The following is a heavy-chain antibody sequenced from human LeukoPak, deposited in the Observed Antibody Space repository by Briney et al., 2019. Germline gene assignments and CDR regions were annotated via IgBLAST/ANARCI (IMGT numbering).Heavy chain of an antibody. V-gene: IGHV4-61*02. CDR3: ARAMGVVVPAATIVRSYYYYYYMDV. J-gene: IGHJ6*03. CDR2: IYTSGST. D-gene: IGHD2-2*01. CDR1: GGSISSGSYY. Sequence: SETLSLTCTVSGGSISSGSYYWSWIRQPAGKGLEWFGRIYTSGSTNYNPSLKSRVTISVDTSKNQFSLKLSSVTAADTAVYYCARAMGVVVPAATIVRSYYYYYYMDVWGKGTTVTVSS.